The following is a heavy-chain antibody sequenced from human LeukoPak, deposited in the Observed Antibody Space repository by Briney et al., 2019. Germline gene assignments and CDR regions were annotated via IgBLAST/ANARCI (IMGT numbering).Heavy chain of an antibody. D-gene: IGHD6-13*01. Sequence: GRSLRLSCAASGFTFSSYAMHWVRRAPGKGLEWGAGISYDGSNKYYADSVKGRFTISRDNSKNTLYLQMNSLRAEDTAVYYCARDDVGSSSWHKYYYYYGMDVWGQGTTVTVSS. CDR3: ARDDVGSSSWHKYYYYYGMDV. CDR1: GFTFSSYA. V-gene: IGHV3-30-3*01. J-gene: IGHJ6*02. CDR2: ISYDGSNK.